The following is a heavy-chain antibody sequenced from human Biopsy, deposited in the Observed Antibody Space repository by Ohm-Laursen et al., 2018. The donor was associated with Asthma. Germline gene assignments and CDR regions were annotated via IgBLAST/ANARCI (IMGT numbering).Heavy chain of an antibody. D-gene: IGHD1-26*01. J-gene: IGHJ4*02. CDR1: GFTVSSNG. V-gene: IGHV3-23*01. CDR2: TSGGGGLQ. CDR3: AKNVFPGWELRRGPDY. Sequence: SLRLSCAASGFTVSSNGMTWVRQAPGQGLEWVSGTSGGGGLQYYADSVNGRFTISREKSKNTLYLQMNSLRAEDTAVYYCAKNVFPGWELRRGPDYWGQGTLVTVSS.